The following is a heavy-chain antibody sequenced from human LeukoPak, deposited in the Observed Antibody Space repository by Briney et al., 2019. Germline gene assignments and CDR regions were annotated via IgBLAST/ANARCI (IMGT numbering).Heavy chain of an antibody. Sequence: SVKVSCEASGGTFSSYAISWVRQAPGQGLEWMGGIIPIFGTANYAQKFQGRVTITADESTSTAYMELSSLRSEDTAVYYCASPYRRDIVVVPAAIYYFDYWGQGTLVTVSS. V-gene: IGHV1-69*13. CDR3: ASPYRRDIVVVPAAIYYFDY. CDR2: IIPIFGTA. J-gene: IGHJ4*02. D-gene: IGHD2-2*01. CDR1: GGTFSSYA.